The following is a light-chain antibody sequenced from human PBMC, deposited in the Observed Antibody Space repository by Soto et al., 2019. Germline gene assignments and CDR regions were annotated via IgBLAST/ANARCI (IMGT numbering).Light chain of an antibody. CDR2: GAS. CDR3: QQYGSSPPYT. V-gene: IGKV3-20*01. J-gene: IGKJ2*01. CDR1: QSVSSSY. Sequence: EIVLTQSPGTLSLSPGERATLSCRASQSVSSSYLAWYLQKPGQAPRLLIYGASSRATGIPDSFSGSGSGTDFTLTISRLEPEDFAVYYCQQYGSSPPYTFGQGTKLEIK.